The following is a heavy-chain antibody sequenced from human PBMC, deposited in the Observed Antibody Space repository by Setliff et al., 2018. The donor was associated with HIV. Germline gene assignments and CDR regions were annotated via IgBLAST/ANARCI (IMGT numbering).Heavy chain of an antibody. CDR1: GYSFTSYW. Sequence: GESLKISCKGSGYSFTSYWIGWVRQMPGKGLEWMGIIYPGDSDTRYSPSFQGQVTISGDKSISTAYLQWSSLKSSDTAMYYCARHGQYFYQSSGYPWFDPWGQGTLVTVSS. J-gene: IGHJ5*02. CDR2: IYPGDSDT. V-gene: IGHV5-51*01. D-gene: IGHD3-22*01. CDR3: ARHGQYFYQSSGYPWFDP.